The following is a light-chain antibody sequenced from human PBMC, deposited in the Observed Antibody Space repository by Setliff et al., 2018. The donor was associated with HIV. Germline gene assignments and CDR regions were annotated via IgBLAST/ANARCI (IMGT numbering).Light chain of an antibody. V-gene: IGLV2-14*03. CDR1: SSDIGRYNY. J-gene: IGLJ1*01. Sequence: QSVLTQPASVSGSPGQSITISCTGTSSDIGRYNYVSWYQQYPGRGPTLAIFDVSERPSGVSNRFSGSKSGNTASLIISGLQPDDEADYYCCSYARGSTYVFGSGTKVTVL. CDR3: CSYARGSTYV. CDR2: DVS.